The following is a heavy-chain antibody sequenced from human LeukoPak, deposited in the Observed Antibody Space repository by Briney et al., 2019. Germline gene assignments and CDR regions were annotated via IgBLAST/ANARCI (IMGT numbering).Heavy chain of an antibody. V-gene: IGHV3-33*01. J-gene: IGHJ6*02. CDR2: IWYDGSNK. D-gene: IGHD5-12*01. CDR1: GFTFSSYG. Sequence: GGSLRLSCAASGFTFSSYGMHWVRQAPGKGLEWMAVIWYDGSNKYYADSVKGRFTISRDNYKNTLYLQMNSLRAEDTAVYYCARGAKTIVATAYYGMDVWGQGTTVTVSS. CDR3: ARGAKTIVATAYYGMDV.